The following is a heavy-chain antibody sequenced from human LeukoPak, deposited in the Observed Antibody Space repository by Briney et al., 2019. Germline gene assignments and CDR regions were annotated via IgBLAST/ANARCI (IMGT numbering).Heavy chain of an antibody. CDR1: GGSISSSSYY. CDR3: ARHSGGSYSIDY. J-gene: IGHJ4*02. D-gene: IGHD1-26*01. CDR2: IYYSGST. Sequence: SETLSLTCTVSGGSISSSSYYWGWIRQPPGKGLEWIGSIYYSGSTYYNPSLKSRVTISVDTSKNQFSLKLSSVTAADTAVYYCARHSGGSYSIDYWGQGTLVTVSP. V-gene: IGHV4-39*01.